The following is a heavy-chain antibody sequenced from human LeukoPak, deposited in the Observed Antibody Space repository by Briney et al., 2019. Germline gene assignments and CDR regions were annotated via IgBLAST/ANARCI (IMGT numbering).Heavy chain of an antibody. J-gene: IGHJ4*02. CDR1: GYTFTGYY. CDR2: INPNSGGT. V-gene: IGHV1-2*02. Sequence: ASVKVSCKASGYTFTGYYMHWVRQAPGQGLEWMGWINPNSGGTNYAQKFQGRVTMTTDTSTSTAYMGLRSLRSDDTAVYYCARDTGYSSSFGDYWGQGTLVTVSS. CDR3: ARDTGYSSSFGDY. D-gene: IGHD6-13*01.